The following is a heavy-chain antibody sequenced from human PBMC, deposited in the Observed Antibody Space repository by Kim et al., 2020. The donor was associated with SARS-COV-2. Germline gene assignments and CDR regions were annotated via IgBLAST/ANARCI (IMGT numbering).Heavy chain of an antibody. D-gene: IGHD3-22*01. Sequence: SETLSLTCTVSGGSISNYYWSWIRQPPGKGLEWIGYIYYSGSTNYNPSLKSRVTISLDRSKNQFSLKLSSATAAETAVYFCSRDYYDSSGFFGYYYGMDGCGQRTTVTVSS. J-gene: IGHJ6*02. CDR2: IYYSGST. V-gene: IGHV4-59*13. CDR1: GGSISNYY. CDR3: SRDYYDSSGFFGYYYGMDG.